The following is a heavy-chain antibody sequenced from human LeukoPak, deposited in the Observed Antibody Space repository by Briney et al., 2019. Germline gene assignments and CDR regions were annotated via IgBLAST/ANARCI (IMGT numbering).Heavy chain of an antibody. J-gene: IGHJ4*02. CDR3: ASPGGAVTTGFDY. D-gene: IGHD4-17*01. CDR2: ISSSSSYI. V-gene: IGHV3-21*01. Sequence: GGSLRLSCAASGFTFRSYGISWVRQAPGKGLEWVSSISSSSSYIYYADSAKGRFTISRDNAKNSLYLQMNSLRAEDTAVYYCASPGGAVTTGFDYWGQGTLVTVSS. CDR1: GFTFRSYG.